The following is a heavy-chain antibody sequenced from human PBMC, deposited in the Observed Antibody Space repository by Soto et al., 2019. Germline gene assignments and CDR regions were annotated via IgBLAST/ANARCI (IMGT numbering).Heavy chain of an antibody. D-gene: IGHD4-17*01. CDR3: AKTPAYGDYGGLYFQH. V-gene: IGHV3-23*01. CDR2: ISGSGGST. J-gene: IGHJ1*01. CDR1: GFTFSSYA. Sequence: EVQLLESGGGLVQPGGSLRLSCAASGFTFSSYAMSWVRQAPGKGLEWVSAISGSGGSTYYADSVKGRFTISRDNSKNTLYLQMNSLRAEDTAVYYCAKTPAYGDYGGLYFQHWGQGTLVTVSS.